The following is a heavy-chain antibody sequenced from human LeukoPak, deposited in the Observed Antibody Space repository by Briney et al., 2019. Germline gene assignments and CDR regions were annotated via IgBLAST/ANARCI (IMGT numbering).Heavy chain of an antibody. Sequence: SETLSLTCSVSGGSITTSSYYWGWIRQPPEKGLEWIGSIYYTGGTYYSPSLKSRVTISVDTSKNQFSLKLSSVTAADTAVYYCARDRGYFQHWGQGTLVTVSS. CDR2: IYYTGGT. J-gene: IGHJ1*01. CDR1: GGSITTSSYY. V-gene: IGHV4-39*07. CDR3: ARDRGYFQH. D-gene: IGHD3-10*01.